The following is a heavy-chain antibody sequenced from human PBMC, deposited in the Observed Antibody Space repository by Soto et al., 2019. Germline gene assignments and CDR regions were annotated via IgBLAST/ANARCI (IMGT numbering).Heavy chain of an antibody. CDR2: LRYDGNRK. CDR3: ARDRIDFYAMDV. V-gene: IGHV3-30*02. CDR1: GFNISDYG. D-gene: IGHD2-15*01. Sequence: QVQLVESGGGVVQPGGSLRLSCAVSGFNISDYGMHWVRQVPGKGVEWVALLRYDGNRKSYGDSVKGRFTLSRDKSKNTLYVQMDRLRAEDTAVYYCARDRIDFYAMDVWGQGTAVTVSS. J-gene: IGHJ6*02.